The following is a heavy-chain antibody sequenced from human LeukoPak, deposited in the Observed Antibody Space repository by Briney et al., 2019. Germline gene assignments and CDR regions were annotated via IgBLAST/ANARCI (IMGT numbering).Heavy chain of an antibody. Sequence: PGGSLRLSCAASGFTFSSYAMSWVRQAPGKGLEWVSAISGSGGSTYYADSVKGRFTISRGNSKNTLYLQMNSLRAEDTAVYYCAKDLYVDTAMVTDYWGQGTLVTVSS. D-gene: IGHD5-18*01. CDR3: AKDLYVDTAMVTDY. CDR2: ISGSGGST. J-gene: IGHJ4*02. CDR1: GFTFSSYA. V-gene: IGHV3-23*01.